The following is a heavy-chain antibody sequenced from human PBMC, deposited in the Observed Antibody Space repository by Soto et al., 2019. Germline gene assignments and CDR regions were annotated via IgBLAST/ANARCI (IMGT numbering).Heavy chain of an antibody. V-gene: IGHV1-18*01. Sequence: GPEVKKPGASVKVSCKASGYPFTVFGISWVRQAPGQGLEWMGWMSPYNGHTNYAQKLQGRVTMTPDTSTSTAYMELRSLRSHDTAVYYCARDPGGARGFDFWGQGTLVTVSS. J-gene: IGHJ5*01. CDR2: MSPYNGHT. CDR3: ARDPGGARGFDF. D-gene: IGHD3-10*01. CDR1: GYPFTVFG.